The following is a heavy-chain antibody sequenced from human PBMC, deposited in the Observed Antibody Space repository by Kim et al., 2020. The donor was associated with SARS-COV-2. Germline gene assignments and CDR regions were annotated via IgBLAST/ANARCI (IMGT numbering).Heavy chain of an antibody. D-gene: IGHD3-10*01. CDR2: INHSGST. J-gene: IGHJ6*01. Sequence: SETLSLTCAVYGGSFSGYYWSWIRQPPGKGLEWIGEINHSGSTNYNPSLKSRVTISVDTSKNQFSLKLSSVTAADTAVYYCARVWFGEGPDYYYGMDVWG. V-gene: IGHV4-34*01. CDR3: ARVWFGEGPDYYYGMDV. CDR1: GGSFSGYY.